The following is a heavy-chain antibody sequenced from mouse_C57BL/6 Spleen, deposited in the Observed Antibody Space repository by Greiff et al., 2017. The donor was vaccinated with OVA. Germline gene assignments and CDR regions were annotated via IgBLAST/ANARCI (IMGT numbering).Heavy chain of an antibody. CDR1: GYTFTEYT. CDR3: ARHEVTTVVAKDYAMDY. Sequence: QVQLKQSGAELVKPGASVKLSCKASGYTFTEYTIHWVKQRSGQGLEWIGWFYPGRGSITYNEKFQDKATCTADKSSSTVYMELSRLTSEDSAVYFCARHEVTTVVAKDYAMDYWGQGTSVTVSS. CDR2: FYPGRGSI. V-gene: IGHV1-62-2*01. J-gene: IGHJ4*01. D-gene: IGHD1-1*01.